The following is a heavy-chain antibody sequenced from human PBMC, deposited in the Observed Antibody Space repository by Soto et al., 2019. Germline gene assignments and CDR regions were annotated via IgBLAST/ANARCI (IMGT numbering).Heavy chain of an antibody. Sequence: HVQLVQSVAEVKKPGSSVKVSCKASGGTFSSYAISWVRQAPGQGLEWMGGISPIFGTANYAQKFQGRVTITADKSTSTAYMELSSLRSEDTAVYYCARVRDSGSPWGFDYEGQGTLVTVAA. CDR2: ISPIFGTA. CDR1: GGTFSSYA. J-gene: IGHJ4*02. D-gene: IGHD1-26*01. CDR3: ARVRDSGSPWGFDY. V-gene: IGHV1-69*06.